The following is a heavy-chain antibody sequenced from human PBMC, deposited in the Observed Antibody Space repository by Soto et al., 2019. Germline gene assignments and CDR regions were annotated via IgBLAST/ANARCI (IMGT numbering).Heavy chain of an antibody. D-gene: IGHD6-19*01. Sequence: VGSLRLSCASSVFTFSSYTMNWVRHSPGKGLEWVSSISSSSSYIYYADSVKGRFTISRDNAKNSLYLQMNSLRAADTAVYYCASHRGLIEVAGLYYWGQGSLVTVSS. V-gene: IGHV3-21*01. CDR1: VFTFSSYT. CDR3: ASHRGLIEVAGLYY. CDR2: ISSSSSYI. J-gene: IGHJ4*02.